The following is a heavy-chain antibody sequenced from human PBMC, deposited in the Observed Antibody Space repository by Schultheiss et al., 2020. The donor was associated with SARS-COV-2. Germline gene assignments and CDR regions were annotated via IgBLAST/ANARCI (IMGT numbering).Heavy chain of an antibody. CDR3: ARVVGGPTFEAFFGMDV. V-gene: IGHV4-39*07. CDR2: IHYSGST. CDR1: GGSVSSGSYY. Sequence: SETLSLTCTVSGGSVSSGSYYWGWVRQSPERGLEWIGTIHYSGSTFYNPSLKSRVSISVDTSKNQVSLKVRSVTAADTAVYYCARVVGGPTFEAFFGMDVWGQGTTVTVSS. J-gene: IGHJ6*02. D-gene: IGHD3-3*01.